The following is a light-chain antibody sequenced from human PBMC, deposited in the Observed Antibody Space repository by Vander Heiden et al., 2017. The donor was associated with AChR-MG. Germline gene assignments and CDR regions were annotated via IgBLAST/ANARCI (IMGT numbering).Light chain of an antibody. CDR1: QSVRNN. Sequence: DIVMTQSPATLSVSPGARATLSCRASQSVRNNMAWYQQKPGQAPRLLIYDASTSATGIPGSFSGSGSETEFTLTISSLTSEECAVYYCQQYESRPRTFGQGTKVEIK. J-gene: IGKJ1*01. CDR3: QQYESRPRT. CDR2: DAS. V-gene: IGKV3-15*01.